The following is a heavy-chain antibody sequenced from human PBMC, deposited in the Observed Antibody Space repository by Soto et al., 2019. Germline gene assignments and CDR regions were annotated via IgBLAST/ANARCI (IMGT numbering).Heavy chain of an antibody. Sequence: EVQLLESGGGLVQPGGSLRLSCAASGFTFSSYAMSWVRQAPGKGLEWVSAISGSGGSTYYADSVKGRFTISRDNSKNTLYLQMNSLRAEDTAVYYCANSRDVDSFSSWDYWGQGTLVTVSS. J-gene: IGHJ4*02. V-gene: IGHV3-23*01. D-gene: IGHD5-12*01. CDR3: ANSRDVDSFSSWDY. CDR2: ISGSGGST. CDR1: GFTFSSYA.